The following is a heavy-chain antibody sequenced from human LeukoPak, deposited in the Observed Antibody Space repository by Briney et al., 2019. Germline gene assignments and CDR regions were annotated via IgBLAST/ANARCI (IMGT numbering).Heavy chain of an antibody. CDR1: GGSFSDYY. D-gene: IGHD6-13*01. CDR2: INHSGST. V-gene: IGHV4-34*01. J-gene: IGHJ4*02. CDR3: AIGGRSYRSSWYPY. Sequence: SETLSLTCAVYGGSFSDYYWTWIRQTPGKGLEWIGEINHSGSTNYNPSLKSRVTILVDTSKNQFSLELTSMTAADTAVYYCAIGGRSYRSSWYPYWGQGNLVIVSS.